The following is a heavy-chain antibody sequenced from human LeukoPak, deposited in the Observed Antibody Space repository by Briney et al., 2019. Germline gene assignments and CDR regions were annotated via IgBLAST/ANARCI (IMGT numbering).Heavy chain of an antibody. D-gene: IGHD3-9*01. Sequence: ASVKVSCKASGYTFTRYGVSWVRQAPGQGLEWMGWIRSDNGNTNYAQNFQGRVTMTTDTPSSTAYMEVRSLRSDDTAVYYCARVDMLTGYYFFDYWGQGTLVTVSS. J-gene: IGHJ4*02. V-gene: IGHV1-18*01. CDR3: ARVDMLTGYYFFDY. CDR1: GYTFTRYG. CDR2: IRSDNGNT.